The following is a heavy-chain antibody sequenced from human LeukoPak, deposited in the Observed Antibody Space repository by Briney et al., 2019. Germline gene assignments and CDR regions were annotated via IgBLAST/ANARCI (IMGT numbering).Heavy chain of an antibody. D-gene: IGHD5-18*01. J-gene: IGHJ2*01. CDR1: GGSISSYY. CDR3: ARFRVDTHWYFDL. V-gene: IGHV4-59*01. CDR2: IYYSGST. Sequence: PSETLSLTCTVSGGSISSYYWSWIRQPPGKGLEWIGYIYYSGSTNYNPSLKSRVTISVDTSKNQFSLRLNSVTAADTAVYYCARFRVDTHWYFDLWGRGTLVTVSS.